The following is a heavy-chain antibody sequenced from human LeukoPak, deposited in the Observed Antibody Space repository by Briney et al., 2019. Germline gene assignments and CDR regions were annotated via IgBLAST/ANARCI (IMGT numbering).Heavy chain of an antibody. Sequence: GASVKVSCKTSGYTFTSYGISWVRQAPGQGLEWMGWISAYNGNTNYAQKLQGRVTMTTDTSTSTAYMELRSLRSDDTAVYYCASDFGEARFLEWSTGYMDVWGKGTTVTVSS. CDR1: GYTFTSYG. CDR3: ASDFGEARFLEWSTGYMDV. D-gene: IGHD3-3*01. J-gene: IGHJ6*03. CDR2: ISAYNGNT. V-gene: IGHV1-18*01.